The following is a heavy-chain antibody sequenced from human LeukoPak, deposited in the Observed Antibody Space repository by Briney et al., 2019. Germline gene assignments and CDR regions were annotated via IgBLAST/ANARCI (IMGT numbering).Heavy chain of an antibody. Sequence: SETLSLTCAVYGGSFSGYYWSWIRQPPGKGLEWIGEINHSGSTNYNPSLKSRVTISIDTSKNQFSLKLSSVTAADTAVYYCATLTYYDISLDVTTGYYFDYWGQGTLVTVSS. V-gene: IGHV4-34*01. D-gene: IGHD3-9*01. CDR3: ATLTYYDISLDVTTGYYFDY. CDR1: GGSFSGYY. J-gene: IGHJ4*02. CDR2: INHSGST.